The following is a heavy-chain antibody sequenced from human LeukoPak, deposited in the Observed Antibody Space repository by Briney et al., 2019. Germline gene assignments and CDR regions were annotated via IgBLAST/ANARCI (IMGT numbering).Heavy chain of an antibody. D-gene: IGHD3-10*01. CDR2: ISSSSSTI. V-gene: IGHV3-48*02. CDR3: ARDHHYGSGSYKVDY. CDR1: GFTFSSYS. J-gene: IGHJ4*02. Sequence: GGSLRLSCAASGFTFSSYSMNLVRQAPGRGLEWVSYISSSSSTIYYADSVKGRFTISRDNAKNSLYLQMNSLRDEDTAVYYCARDHHYGSGSYKVDYWGQGTLVTVSS.